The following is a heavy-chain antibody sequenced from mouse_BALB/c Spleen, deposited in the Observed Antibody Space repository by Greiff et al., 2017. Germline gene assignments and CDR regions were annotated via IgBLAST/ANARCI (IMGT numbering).Heavy chain of an antibody. J-gene: IGHJ3*01. CDR3: ARDWDRFAY. CDR2: ISYSGST. Sequence: EVKLQESGPGLVKPSQSLSLTCTVTGYSITSDYAWNWIRQFPGNKLEWMGYISYSGSTSYNPSLKSRISITRDTSKNQFFLQLNSVTTEDTATYYCARDWDRFAYWGQGTLVTVSA. D-gene: IGHD4-1*01. V-gene: IGHV3-2*02. CDR1: GYSITSDYA.